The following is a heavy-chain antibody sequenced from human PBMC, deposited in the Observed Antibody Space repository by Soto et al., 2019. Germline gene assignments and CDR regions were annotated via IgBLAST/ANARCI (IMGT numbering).Heavy chain of an antibody. J-gene: IGHJ5*01. CDR2: TYYRSKWYN. V-gene: IGHV6-1*01. Sequence: PSQTLSLTCAISGDRVSSSSVTWNWIRPSPSRGLEWLGRTYYRSKWYNDYAESVKSRITVNPDTSKNQFSLHLNSVTPEDTAVYYCVRLIGNSWLDFWGQGTLVTVSS. CDR1: GDRVSSSSVT. CDR3: VRLIGNSWLDF. D-gene: IGHD1-26*01.